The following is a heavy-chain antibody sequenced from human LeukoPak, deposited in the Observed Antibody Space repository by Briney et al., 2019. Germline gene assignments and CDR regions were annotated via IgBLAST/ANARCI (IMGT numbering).Heavy chain of an antibody. CDR1: GFTFSSYG. D-gene: IGHD1-26*01. CDR3: AKGVYSGRDYFDY. J-gene: IGHJ4*02. CDR2: ISYDGSNK. Sequence: PGRALRLSCAASGFTFSSYGIHWVRQAPGKGLEWVAVISYDGSNKYYADSVKGRFTISRDNSKNTLYLQMNSLRAEDTAVYYCAKGVYSGRDYFDYWGQGTLVTVSS. V-gene: IGHV3-30*18.